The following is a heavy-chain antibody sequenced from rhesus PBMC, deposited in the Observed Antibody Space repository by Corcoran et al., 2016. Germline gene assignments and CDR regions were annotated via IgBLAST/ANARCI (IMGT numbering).Heavy chain of an antibody. CDR1: GGSARRLNW. CDR2: ISGSGGST. Sequence: QLQLQESGPGLVKPSETLSLTCAVSGGSARRLNWWSWLRPPPGKGLEWIGLISGSGGSTSYNPSLTSRVTISTDTSKNQFSLKLSSVTAADTAVYYCARTLAAAGPYYFDYWGQGVLVTVSS. V-gene: IGHV4-57*02. CDR3: ARTLAAAGPYYFDY. D-gene: IGHD6-25*01. J-gene: IGHJ4*01.